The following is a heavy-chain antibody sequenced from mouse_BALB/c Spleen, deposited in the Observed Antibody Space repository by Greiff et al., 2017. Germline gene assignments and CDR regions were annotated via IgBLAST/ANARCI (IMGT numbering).Heavy chain of an antibody. CDR2: IWSGGST. J-gene: IGHJ3*01. D-gene: IGHD2-3*01. V-gene: IGHV2-2*02. Sequence: VKLMESGPGLVQPSQSLSITCTVSGFSLTSYGVHWVRQSPGKGLEWLGVIWSGGSTDYNAAFISRLSISKDNSKSQVFFKMNSLQANDTAIYYCANYDGYPLAYWGQGTLVTVSA. CDR3: ANYDGYPLAY. CDR1: GFSLTSYG.